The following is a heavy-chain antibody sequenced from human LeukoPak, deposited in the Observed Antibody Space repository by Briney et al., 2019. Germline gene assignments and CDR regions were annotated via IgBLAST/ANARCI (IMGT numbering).Heavy chain of an antibody. Sequence: GGSLRLSCAASGFTSSSYSMNWVRQAPGKGLEWVSYISSSSSTIYYADSVKGRFTISRDNAKNSLYLQMNSLRAEDTAVYYCARVDYDILTGYYAHYYYYYMDVWGKGTTVTISS. CDR1: GFTSSSYS. CDR3: ARVDYDILTGYYAHYYYYYMDV. CDR2: ISSSSSTI. J-gene: IGHJ6*03. D-gene: IGHD3-9*01. V-gene: IGHV3-48*01.